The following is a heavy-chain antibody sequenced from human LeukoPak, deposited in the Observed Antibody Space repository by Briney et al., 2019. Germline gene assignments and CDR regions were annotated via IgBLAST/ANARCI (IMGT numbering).Heavy chain of an antibody. CDR1: AFTFSDYS. CDR3: ARDRIKSGSYYFDY. D-gene: IGHD1-26*01. J-gene: IGHJ4*02. CDR2: ISGRSSTI. V-gene: IGHV3-48*01. Sequence: GGSLRLSCAASAFTFSDYSMNWVRQAPGKGLEWVSHISGRSSTIYYADSVKGRFTISRDNAKNLMYLQMNSLRAEDTAVYYCARDRIKSGSYYFDYWGQGTLVTVSS.